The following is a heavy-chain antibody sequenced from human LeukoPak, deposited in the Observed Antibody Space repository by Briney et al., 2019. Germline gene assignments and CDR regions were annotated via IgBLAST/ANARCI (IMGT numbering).Heavy chain of an antibody. CDR1: GFTFSSYG. CDR3: ATIAAAGLDAFDI. CDR2: IRYDGSNK. V-gene: IGHV3-30*02. Sequence: GGSLRLSCAASGFTFSSYGMHWVRQAPCKGLEWVAFIRYDGSNKYYADSVKGRFTISRDNSKNTLYLQMNSLRAEDTAVYYCATIAAAGLDAFDIWGQGTMVTVSS. D-gene: IGHD6-13*01. J-gene: IGHJ3*02.